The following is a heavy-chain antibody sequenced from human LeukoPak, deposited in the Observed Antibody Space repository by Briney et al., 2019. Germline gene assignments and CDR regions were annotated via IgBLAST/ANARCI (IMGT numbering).Heavy chain of an antibody. V-gene: IGHV3-21*01. CDR1: GFTFSSYS. CDR3: ARGSGAEQWLVQGGDDFDY. J-gene: IGHJ4*02. Sequence: GGSLRLSCAASGFTFSSYSMNWVRQAPGKGLEWVSSISSSSSYIYYADSVKGRFTISRDNAKNSLYLQMNSLRAEDTAVYYCARGSGAEQWLVQGGDDFDYWGQGTLVTVSS. CDR2: ISSSSSYI. D-gene: IGHD6-19*01.